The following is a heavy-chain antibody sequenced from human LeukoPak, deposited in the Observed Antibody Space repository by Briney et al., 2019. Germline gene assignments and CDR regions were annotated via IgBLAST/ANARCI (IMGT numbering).Heavy chain of an antibody. CDR2: IYYSGST. D-gene: IGHD5-18*01. CDR3: ARVSRDSYGYLNWFDP. CDR1: GGSISSHY. J-gene: IGHJ5*02. V-gene: IGHV4-59*11. Sequence: SETLSLTCTVSGGSISSHYWSWIRQPPGKGLEWIGYIYYSGSTNYNPSLKSRVTISVDASKNQFSLKLSSVTAADTAVYYCARVSRDSYGYLNWFDPWGQGTLVTVSS.